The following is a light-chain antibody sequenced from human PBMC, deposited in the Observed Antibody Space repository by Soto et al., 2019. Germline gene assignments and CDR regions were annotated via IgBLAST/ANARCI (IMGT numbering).Light chain of an antibody. CDR2: SNN. V-gene: IGLV1-44*01. CDR3: AAWDGSLNAVV. J-gene: IGLJ2*01. CDR1: SSNIGSNT. Sequence: QSVLTQSPSASGTLGQRVTISCSGSSSNIGSNTVNWYQQLPGTAPKLLIYSNNQRPSGVPDRFSGSKSGTSASLAISGLQSEDEADYYCAAWDGSLNAVVFGGGTKLTVL.